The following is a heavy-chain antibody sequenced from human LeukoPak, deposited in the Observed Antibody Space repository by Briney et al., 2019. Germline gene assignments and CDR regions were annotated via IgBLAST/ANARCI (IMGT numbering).Heavy chain of an antibody. J-gene: IGHJ4*02. V-gene: IGHV3-21*01. Sequence: GRSLRLSCAASGFTFSSYSMNWVRQAPGKGLEWVSSISSSSSYIYYADSVKGRFTISRDNAKNSLYLQMNSLRAEDTAVYYCASLPGIAAAVDYWGQGTLVTVSS. CDR2: ISSSSSYI. CDR3: ASLPGIAAAVDY. D-gene: IGHD6-13*01. CDR1: GFTFSSYS.